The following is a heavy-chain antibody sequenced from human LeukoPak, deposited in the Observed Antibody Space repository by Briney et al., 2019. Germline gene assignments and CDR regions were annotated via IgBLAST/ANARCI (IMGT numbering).Heavy chain of an antibody. CDR2: IYYSGST. CDR1: GGSISSYY. Sequence: PSETLSLTCTVSGGSISSYYWSWIRQPPGKGLEWIGYIYYSGSTNYNPSLKSRVTISVDTSKNQFSLKLSSVTAADTAVYYCARGGPGIQLWLDYFDYWGQGTLVTVSS. J-gene: IGHJ4*02. CDR3: ARGGPGIQLWLDYFDY. V-gene: IGHV4-59*01. D-gene: IGHD5-18*01.